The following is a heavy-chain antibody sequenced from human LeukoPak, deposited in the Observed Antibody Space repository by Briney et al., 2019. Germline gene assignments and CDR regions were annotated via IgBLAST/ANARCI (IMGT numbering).Heavy chain of an antibody. V-gene: IGHV1-2*02. J-gene: IGHJ4*02. D-gene: IGHD3-16*01. Sequence: ASVKVSCKASGYTFTSYGISWVRQAPGQGLEWMGWINPNSGGTNYAQKFQGRVTMTRDTSISTTYMELSRLRSDDTAVYYCARIMGPRDYRGQETLVTVSS. CDR2: INPNSGGT. CDR1: GYTFTSYG. CDR3: ARIMGPRDY.